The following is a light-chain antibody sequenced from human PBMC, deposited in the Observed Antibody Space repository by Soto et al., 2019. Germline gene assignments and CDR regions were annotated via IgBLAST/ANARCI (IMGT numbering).Light chain of an antibody. J-gene: IGKJ1*01. V-gene: IGKV1-12*01. CDR3: QQASSFPQT. CDR1: QGISSW. Sequence: DIQMTQSPSSVSASVGDRVTITCRASQGISSWLAWYQQKPGKAPNLLIYAASSLQSGVPPRFSGSGSATDFPLTISSLRPEDFANYYCQQASSFPQTLGQGTKVEIK. CDR2: AAS.